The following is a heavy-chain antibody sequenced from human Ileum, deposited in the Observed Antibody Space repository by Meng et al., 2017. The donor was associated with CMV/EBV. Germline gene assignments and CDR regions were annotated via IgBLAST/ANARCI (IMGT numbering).Heavy chain of an antibody. Sequence: QVQLGRSGAEVKRPWASVTVSCKASGYPFTSFGISWVRQAPGQGLEWIGWISTYNGDTNYAQNVQGRVSMTTDTSTNTVYMELRSLRSDDTAVYYCARDPRYSDNWFRAGDFQQWGQGTLVTVSS. CDR1: GYPFTSFG. V-gene: IGHV1-18*01. CDR2: ISTYNGDT. J-gene: IGHJ1*01. CDR3: ARDPRYSDNWFRAGDFQQ. D-gene: IGHD6-13*01.